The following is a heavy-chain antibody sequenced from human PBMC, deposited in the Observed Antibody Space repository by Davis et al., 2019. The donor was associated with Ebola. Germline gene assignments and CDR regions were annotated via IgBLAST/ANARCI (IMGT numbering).Heavy chain of an antibody. CDR1: GDSISRSNYN. CDR2: IYYSGST. J-gene: IGHJ2*01. D-gene: IGHD2-2*02. CDR3: ARDNSVVVPAAILSKWFDP. Sequence: PSETLSLTCSVSGDSISRSNYNWGWIRQPPGKGLEWIGSIYYSGSTYYSPSLKSRVTISVDTSKNQFSLKLTSVTAADTALYYCARDNSVVVPAAILSKWFDPWGRGTLVTVSS. V-gene: IGHV4-39*02.